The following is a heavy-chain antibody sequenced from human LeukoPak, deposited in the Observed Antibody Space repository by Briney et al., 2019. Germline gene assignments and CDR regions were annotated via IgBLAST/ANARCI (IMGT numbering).Heavy chain of an antibody. Sequence: PGGSLRLSCAASGLTFSSYAMHWVRQAPGKGLEYVSAISSNGGSTYYANSVKGRFTISRDNSKNTLYLQMGSLRAEDMAVYYCARGDGISPNDAFDIWGQGTMVTVSS. D-gene: IGHD3-3*02. V-gene: IGHV3-64*01. CDR1: GLTFSSYA. CDR2: ISSNGGST. CDR3: ARGDGISPNDAFDI. J-gene: IGHJ3*02.